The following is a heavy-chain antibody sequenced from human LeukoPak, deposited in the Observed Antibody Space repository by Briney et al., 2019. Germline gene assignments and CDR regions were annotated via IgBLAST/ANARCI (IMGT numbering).Heavy chain of an antibody. CDR1: GFTFSRYT. V-gene: IGHV3-64*02. CDR3: ARELDGSGSFDY. Sequence: AGGSLRLSCAASGFTFSRYTMHWGRLAPGKRLEYFSAISSNGRSTYYADSVKGRFTLSRDNSKNTLYLQMGSLRIEDTAVYYCARELDGSGSFDYWGQGTLVTVSS. CDR2: ISSNGRST. J-gene: IGHJ4*02. D-gene: IGHD3-10*01.